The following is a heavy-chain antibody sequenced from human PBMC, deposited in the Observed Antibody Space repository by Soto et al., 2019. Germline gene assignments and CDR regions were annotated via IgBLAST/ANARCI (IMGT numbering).Heavy chain of an antibody. CDR2: INAGNGNT. CDR3: ARVSGWYLLDY. CDR1: GYTFTSYA. V-gene: IGHV1-3*01. J-gene: IGHJ4*02. D-gene: IGHD6-19*01. Sequence: GASVKVSCKASGYTFTSYAMHWVRQAPGQRLEWMGWINAGNGNTKYSQKFQGRVTITRDTSASTVYMGLSSLRSEDTAVYYCARVSGWYLLDYWGQGTLVTVSS.